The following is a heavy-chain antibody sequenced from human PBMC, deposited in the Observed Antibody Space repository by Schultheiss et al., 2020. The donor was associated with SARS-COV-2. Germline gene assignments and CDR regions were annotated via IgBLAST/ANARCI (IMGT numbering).Heavy chain of an antibody. CDR1: GGTISSYY. Sequence: SETLSLTCTVSGGTISSYYWSWIRQPPGKGLEWIGYIHYTGSTNYNPSLKTRVTTSVDTSKNQFSLRLSSVTAADTAVYYCAGVGGSWYWFDPWGQGTLVTVSS. CDR3: AGVGGSWYWFDP. D-gene: IGHD6-13*01. CDR2: IHYTGST. V-gene: IGHV4-59*12. J-gene: IGHJ5*02.